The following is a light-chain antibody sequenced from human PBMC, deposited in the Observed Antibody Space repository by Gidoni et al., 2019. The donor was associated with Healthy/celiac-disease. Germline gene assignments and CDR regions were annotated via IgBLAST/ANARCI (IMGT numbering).Light chain of an antibody. CDR3: QQYNNWPPIT. CDR1: QSVSSN. J-gene: IGKJ5*01. Sequence: ELVMTQSPATLSVSPGERATLSCRASQSVSSNLPLYQQKPGQDPRLLIYGASTRATGIPARFSGSGSGTEVTLTISSLQSEDCAVYYCQQYNNWPPITVGQXTRLEIK. V-gene: IGKV3-15*01. CDR2: GAS.